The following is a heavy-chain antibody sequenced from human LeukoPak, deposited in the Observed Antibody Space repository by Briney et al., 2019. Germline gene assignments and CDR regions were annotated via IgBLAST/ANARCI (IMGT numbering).Heavy chain of an antibody. J-gene: IGHJ4*02. CDR2: IDPSDSYT. Sequence: GESLRISCKGSGYSFTSYWISWVRQMPGKGLEWMGRIDPSDSYTNYSPSFQGHGTISADKSISTAYLQWSSLKASDTAMYYCARQRGYCSSTSCHIDYWGQGTLVTVSS. CDR3: ARQRGYCSSTSCHIDY. CDR1: GYSFTSYW. V-gene: IGHV5-10-1*01. D-gene: IGHD2-2*02.